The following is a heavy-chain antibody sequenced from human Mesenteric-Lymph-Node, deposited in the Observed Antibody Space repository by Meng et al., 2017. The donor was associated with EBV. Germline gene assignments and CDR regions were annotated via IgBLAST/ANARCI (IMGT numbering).Heavy chain of an antibody. V-gene: IGHV4-34*02. CDR2: VHRSGST. CDR3: ARALYSNSYYGSLSY. D-gene: IGHD3-10*01. CDR1: GEAFSDYY. Sequence: VQLQQWGAGLLKPSETLYLTCAVYGEAFSDYYWTWIRQTPGKGLEWIGEVHRSGSTNYNPSLKSRVIISIDTSKNQFSLKLTSVTAADTAVYYCARALYSNSYYGSLSYWGLGTLVTVSS. J-gene: IGHJ4*02.